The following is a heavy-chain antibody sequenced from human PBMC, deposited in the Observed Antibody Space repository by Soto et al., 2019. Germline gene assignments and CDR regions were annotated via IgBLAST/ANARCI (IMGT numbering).Heavy chain of an antibody. CDR1: GSTPTKTP. D-gene: IGHD2-2*03. CDR2: IRGTASRT. V-gene: IGHV3-23*05. J-gene: IGHJ4*01. CDR3: ATSFGYFDN. Sequence: SCSASGSTPTKTPLSCVRQLPGKGLEWVTTIRGTASRTYYVDSVKGPPFISTHNSTNTATLQMNNLTLAETAVYYLATSFGYFDNWGQGTWVTVSS.